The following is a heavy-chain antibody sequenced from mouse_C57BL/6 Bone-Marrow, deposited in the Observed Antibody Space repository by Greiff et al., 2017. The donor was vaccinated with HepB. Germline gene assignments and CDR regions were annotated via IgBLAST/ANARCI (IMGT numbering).Heavy chain of an antibody. CDR3: ARAPYYGSSSYYYAMDY. J-gene: IGHJ4*01. D-gene: IGHD1-1*01. CDR1: GFSLTSYG. CDR2: IWSDGST. V-gene: IGHV2-6*03. Sequence: QVQLKESGPGLVAPSQSLSITCTVSGFSLTSYGVHWVRQPPGKGLEWLVVIWSDGSTTYNSALKSRLSISKDNSKSQVFLKMNSLQTDDTAMYYCARAPYYGSSSYYYAMDYWGQGTSVTVSS.